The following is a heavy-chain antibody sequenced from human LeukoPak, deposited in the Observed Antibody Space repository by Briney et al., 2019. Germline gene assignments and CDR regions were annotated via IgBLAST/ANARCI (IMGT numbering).Heavy chain of an antibody. D-gene: IGHD5-18*01. Sequence: PGGSLRLSCAASGFTFSSYEMNWVRQAPGKGLEWVSYISSSGSTIYYADSVKGRFTISRDNAKNSLYLQMNSLRAEDTAVYCCARTEDTAMAYYFDYWGQGTLVTVS. J-gene: IGHJ4*02. CDR3: ARTEDTAMAYYFDY. V-gene: IGHV3-48*03. CDR1: GFTFSSYE. CDR2: ISSSGSTI.